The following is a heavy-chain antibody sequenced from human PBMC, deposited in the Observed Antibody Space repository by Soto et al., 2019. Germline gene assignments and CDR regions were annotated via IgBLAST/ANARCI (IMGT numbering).Heavy chain of an antibody. CDR2: IDPSDSYT. CDR3: ASQDYDKSVYYFDY. V-gene: IGHV5-10-1*01. CDR1: GYSFTSYW. D-gene: IGHD3-22*01. Sequence: GESLKISCKGSGYSFTSYWISWVRQMPGKGLEWMGRIDPSDSYTNYSPSFQGHVTISADKSISTAYLQWSSLKAADTAIYYCASQDYDKSVYYFDYWGRGTLVTAPQ. J-gene: IGHJ4*02.